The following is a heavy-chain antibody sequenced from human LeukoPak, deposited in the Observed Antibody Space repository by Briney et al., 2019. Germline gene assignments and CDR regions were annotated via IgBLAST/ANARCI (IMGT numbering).Heavy chain of an antibody. CDR2: ITPFNSNT. V-gene: IGHV1-45*02. CDR3: AISIRDGLDY. J-gene: IGHJ4*02. D-gene: IGHD5-24*01. CDR1: GYTFTYRY. Sequence: GASVKVSCKASGYTFTYRYLHWVRQAPGPALEWMGWITPFNSNTNYAQKFQDRVTTTRDRSMSTAYMELSSLRSEDTAMYYCAISIRDGLDYWGQGTLVTVSS.